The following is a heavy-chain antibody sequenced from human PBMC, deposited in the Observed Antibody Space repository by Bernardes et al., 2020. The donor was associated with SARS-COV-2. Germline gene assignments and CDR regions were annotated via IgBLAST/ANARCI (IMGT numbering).Heavy chain of an antibody. CDR3: ARTARVGDL. Sequence: GGSLSLTCAASGFTFSNYYMSWVRQAPGKGLEWVSYIGRSGNDIQYADSVKGRFTISRDNAKNSLYLQMDSLSAEDTAMYYCARTARVGDLWGRGTLVTVSS. J-gene: IGHJ2*01. CDR1: GFTFSNYY. V-gene: IGHV3-11*01. CDR2: IGRSGNDI. D-gene: IGHD1-26*01.